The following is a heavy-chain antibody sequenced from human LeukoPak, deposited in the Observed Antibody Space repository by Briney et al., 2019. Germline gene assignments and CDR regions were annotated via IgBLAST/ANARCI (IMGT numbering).Heavy chain of an antibody. J-gene: IGHJ2*01. Sequence: SETLSLTCTVSGGSISSYYWSWIRQPPRKGLEWIGYIYYSGSTNYNPSLKRRVTISVDTSKNQFSLKLSSVTAADTAVCYCARGPDYDILTGYYWYFDLWGRGTLVTVSS. CDR2: IYYSGST. D-gene: IGHD3-9*01. CDR1: GGSISSYY. CDR3: ARGPDYDILTGYYWYFDL. V-gene: IGHV4-59*01.